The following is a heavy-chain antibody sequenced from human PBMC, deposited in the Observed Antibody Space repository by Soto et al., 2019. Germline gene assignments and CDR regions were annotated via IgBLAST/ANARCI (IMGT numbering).Heavy chain of an antibody. CDR2: IDPSDSYT. CDR1: GYSFTSYC. D-gene: IGHD1-26*01. J-gene: IGHJ4*02. Sequence: GESLKIFCKGSGYSFTSYCISWVRQMPGKGLEWMGRIDPSDSYTNYSPSFQGHVTISADKSISTAYLQWSSLKASDTAMYYCARPFSGGATNFDYWGQGTLVTVSS. V-gene: IGHV5-10-1*01. CDR3: ARPFSGGATNFDY.